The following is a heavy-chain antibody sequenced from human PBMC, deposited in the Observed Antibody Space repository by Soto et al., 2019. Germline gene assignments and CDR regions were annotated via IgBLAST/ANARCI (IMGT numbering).Heavy chain of an antibody. D-gene: IGHD3-10*01. CDR2: MYHSGST. Sequence: TSETLSLTCAVSGGSISSGGYSWSWIRQPPGKGLEWIGYMYHSGSTYYNPSLKSRVTISVDTSKNQFSLKLSSVTAADTAVYYCARAYGYYFDYWGQGTLVTVSS. CDR1: GGSISSGGYS. V-gene: IGHV4-30-2*01. CDR3: ARAYGYYFDY. J-gene: IGHJ4*02.